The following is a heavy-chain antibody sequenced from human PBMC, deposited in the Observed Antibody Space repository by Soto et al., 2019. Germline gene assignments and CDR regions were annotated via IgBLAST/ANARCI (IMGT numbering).Heavy chain of an antibody. CDR2: IDPSGSYT. CDR3: ARDVAAARTYYYYYGMDV. V-gene: IGHV5-10-1*01. J-gene: IGHJ6*02. CDR1: GYSFTSYW. D-gene: IGHD6-13*01. Sequence: GESLKISCKGSGYSFTSYWISWVRQMPGKGLEWMGRIDPSGSYTNYSPSFQGHVTISADKSISTAYLQWSSLKASDTAMYYCARDVAAARTYYYYYGMDVWGQGTTVTVSS.